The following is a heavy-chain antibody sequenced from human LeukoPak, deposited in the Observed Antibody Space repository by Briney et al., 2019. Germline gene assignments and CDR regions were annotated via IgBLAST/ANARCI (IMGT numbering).Heavy chain of an antibody. CDR1: GFTFSSYW. D-gene: IGHD4-17*01. Sequence: PGGSLRLSCAVSGFTFSSYWMDWVRQAPGKGLVWVSRISSDGSNTAYADSVKGRFTISRDNAKNTLYLHMNSLRAEDTAVYYCVLVTTGSWGQGTMVTVS. CDR3: VLVTTGS. J-gene: IGHJ3*01. CDR2: ISSDGSNT. V-gene: IGHV3-74*01.